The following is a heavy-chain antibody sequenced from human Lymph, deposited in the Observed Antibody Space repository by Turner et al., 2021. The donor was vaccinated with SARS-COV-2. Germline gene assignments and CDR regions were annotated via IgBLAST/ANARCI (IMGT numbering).Heavy chain of an antibody. V-gene: IGHV3-53*02. CDR1: GFTVSSNY. Sequence: EVQLVETGGGLIQPGGSLRLPCAASGFTVSSNYMSWVRQAPGKGLEWVSVIYIGGTTYYADSVKGRFTISRDNSKTTLYLQMNSLRAEDTAVYYCARDLGPLAFDIWGQGTMVTVSS. J-gene: IGHJ3*02. CDR3: ARDLGPLAFDI. CDR2: IYIGGTT.